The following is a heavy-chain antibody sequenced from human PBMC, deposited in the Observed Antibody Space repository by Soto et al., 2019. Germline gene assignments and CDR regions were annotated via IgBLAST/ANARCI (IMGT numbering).Heavy chain of an antibody. Sequence: EVQLVESGGGLVQPGGSLRLSCAASGFTFNSYSMNWVRQAPGKGLEWVSFISSGSSTIYYADSVKGRFTISRDNAKRLLYLQMNSLRAEDTAVYYCARDTSRPHEYNWYEYDDAFDIWGQGTMVTVSS. J-gene: IGHJ3*02. CDR3: ARDTSRPHEYNWYEYDDAFDI. CDR2: ISSGSSTI. V-gene: IGHV3-48*01. D-gene: IGHD1-20*01. CDR1: GFTFNSYS.